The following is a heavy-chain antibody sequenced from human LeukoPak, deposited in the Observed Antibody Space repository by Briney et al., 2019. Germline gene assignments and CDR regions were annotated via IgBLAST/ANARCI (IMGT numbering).Heavy chain of an antibody. CDR1: GFTFRSYW. CDR2: INTGGSST. Sequence: GGSLRLSCAASGFTFRSYWMHWVRQAPGKGLVWVSRINTGGSSTSYADFVKGRFTISRDDAKNTLYLQMSSLRAEDTAVYYCAKDFRLSGSYPNWFDPWGQGTLVTVSS. V-gene: IGHV3-74*01. CDR3: AKDFRLSGSYPNWFDP. J-gene: IGHJ5*02. D-gene: IGHD1-26*01.